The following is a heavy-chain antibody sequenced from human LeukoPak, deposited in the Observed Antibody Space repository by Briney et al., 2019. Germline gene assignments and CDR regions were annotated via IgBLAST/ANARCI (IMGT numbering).Heavy chain of an antibody. D-gene: IGHD6-13*01. CDR3: ARDLHSSSWYRFGSIDY. V-gene: IGHV3-48*03. CDR1: GFTFSSYE. CDR2: ISSSGSTI. Sequence: PGGSLRLSCGASGFTFSSYEMTWVRQAPGKGLEWVSYISSSGSTIYYADSVKGRFTISRDNAKNSLYLQMNSLRAEDTAVYYCARDLHSSSWYRFGSIDYWGQGTLVTVSS. J-gene: IGHJ4*02.